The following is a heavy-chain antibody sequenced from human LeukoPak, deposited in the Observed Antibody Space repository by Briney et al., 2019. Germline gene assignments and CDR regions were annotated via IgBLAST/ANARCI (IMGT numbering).Heavy chain of an antibody. CDR1: GGSFSGYY. Sequence: SETLSLTCALYGGSFSGYYWRWIRQPPEEGLEWIWEINHRGSTNYNPSLKSRVTLSVDTSQNQSSLKLSYVTAAETAVSYCARGRMDSSSWYVFPPCNSWGQGTLVTVSS. D-gene: IGHD6-13*01. CDR3: ARGRMDSSSWYVFPPCNS. CDR2: INHRGST. V-gene: IGHV4-34*01. J-gene: IGHJ4*02.